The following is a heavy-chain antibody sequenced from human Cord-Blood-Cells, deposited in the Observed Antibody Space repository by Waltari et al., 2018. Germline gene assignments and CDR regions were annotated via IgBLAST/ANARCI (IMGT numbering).Heavy chain of an antibody. J-gene: IGHJ3*02. Sequence: QVQLVQSGAEVKKPGASVKVSCKASGYTFTSDDINWVRQGTGQGLEWMGWMHPNRRNTGYAQKFQGRVTMTRNTSISTAYMELSSLRSEDTAVYYCAREAKGGDAFVIWGQGTMVTVSS. V-gene: IGHV1-8*01. CDR2: MHPNRRNT. D-gene: IGHD1-26*01. CDR1: GYTFTSDD. CDR3: AREAKGGDAFVI.